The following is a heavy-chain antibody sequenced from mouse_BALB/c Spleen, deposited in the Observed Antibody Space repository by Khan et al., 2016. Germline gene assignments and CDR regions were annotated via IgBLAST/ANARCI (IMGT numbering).Heavy chain of an antibody. CDR2: INPGSGGT. D-gene: IGHD1-1*01. CDR1: GYAFTNCL. CDR3: ASQYGSSYVGFAY. V-gene: IGHV1-54*01. J-gene: IGHJ3*01. Sequence: QVRLQQSGAELVRPGTSVKVSCKASGYAFTNCLIEWVKQRPGQGLEWIGVINPGSGGTNYNERFKGKATLTADNSSSTAYMPLSSLTSDDSAVYFCASQYGSSYVGFAYWGQGTLVTVSA.